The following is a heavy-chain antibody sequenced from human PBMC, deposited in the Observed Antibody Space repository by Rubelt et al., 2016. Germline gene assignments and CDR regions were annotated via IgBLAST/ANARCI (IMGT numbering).Heavy chain of an antibody. CDR2: ISSSGSTI. J-gene: IGHJ4*02. D-gene: IGHD2-21*02. Sequence: EVQLVESGGGLVQPGGSLRLSCTASGFTFSSYSMNWVRQAPGKGLEWVSYISSSGSTIYYADSMKGRFTISRDNSKKTLYLQMNSLRAEDTAVYYCAKSGVTLIQRFDYWGQGTLVTVSS. V-gene: IGHV3-48*01. CDR1: GFTFSSYS. CDR3: AKSGVTLIQRFDY.